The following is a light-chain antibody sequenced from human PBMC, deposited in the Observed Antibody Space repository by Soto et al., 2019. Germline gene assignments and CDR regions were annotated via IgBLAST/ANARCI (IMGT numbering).Light chain of an antibody. V-gene: IGKV1-5*03. CDR1: QRLRTW. J-gene: IGKJ1*01. CDR2: KVS. Sequence: DIQMTQSPSTLSASIGDRVTITCRASQRLRTWLAWFQQKPGKAPKGLIYKVSSLESGVPPRFSGSGSETLFTLTIASQQPDDFATYYCRQYDTDPGTFGQGTKVEIK. CDR3: RQYDTDPGT.